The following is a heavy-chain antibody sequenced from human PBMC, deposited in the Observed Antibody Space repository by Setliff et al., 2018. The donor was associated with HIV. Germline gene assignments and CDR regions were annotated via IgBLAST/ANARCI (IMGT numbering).Heavy chain of an antibody. CDR1: AFTFSNYA. V-gene: IGHV3-33*07. CDR3: ARDLGVGQDYYYYMDD. Sequence: GSLRLSCAASAFTFSNYAMYWVRQAPGKGLEWVAVIWYDGTNKYYVDSVKGRFTISRDNSKNTLYLQMNSLRAEDTAVYYCARDLGVGQDYYYYMDDWGKGTTVTVSS. D-gene: IGHD3-3*01. CDR2: IWYDGTNK. J-gene: IGHJ6*03.